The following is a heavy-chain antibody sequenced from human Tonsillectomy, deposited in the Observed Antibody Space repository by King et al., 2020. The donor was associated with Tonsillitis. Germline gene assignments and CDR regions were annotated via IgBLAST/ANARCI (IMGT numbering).Heavy chain of an antibody. Sequence: VQLVESGGGLVQPGRSLRLSCTASGFTFGDYAMIWFRQAPGKGLEWVVVIRSKAYGVTTEDAASVKGRFPISSDDSKSIAYLQMNSLKTEDTAVYYCTRVKEWPQYCFDYWGQGTLVTVSS. D-gene: IGHD2-8*01. V-gene: IGHV3-49*03. J-gene: IGHJ4*02. CDR2: IRSKAYGVTT. CDR3: TRVKEWPQYCFDY. CDR1: GFTFGDYA.